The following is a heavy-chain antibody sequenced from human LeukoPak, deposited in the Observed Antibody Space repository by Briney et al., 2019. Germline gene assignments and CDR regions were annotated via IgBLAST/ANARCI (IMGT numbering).Heavy chain of an antibody. CDR2: ISGTGGST. Sequence: GGSLRLSCAASEFTFSRYVMSWVRQAPGKGLEWVSTISGTGGSTYYADSVKGRFTISRDNSRNTLYLQMNSLRAEDTAVYYCARGDTAIAFGMDVWGQGTTVTVSS. CDR1: EFTFSRYV. D-gene: IGHD5-18*01. J-gene: IGHJ6*02. V-gene: IGHV3-23*01. CDR3: ARGDTAIAFGMDV.